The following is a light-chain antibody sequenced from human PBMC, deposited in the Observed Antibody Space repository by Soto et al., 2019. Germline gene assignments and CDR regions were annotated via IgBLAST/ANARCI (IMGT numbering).Light chain of an antibody. J-gene: IGLJ3*02. Sequence: QSALTQPASVSGSPGQSVTISCTGNNSDVGSYNYVSWYQQQPGKAPKVIIYEVNFRPSGISPRFSATKSANTASLTISGLQPDDEAIYYCCSYTTNNTWVFGGGTKLTVL. CDR3: CSYTTNNTWV. V-gene: IGLV2-14*01. CDR1: NSDVGSYNY. CDR2: EVN.